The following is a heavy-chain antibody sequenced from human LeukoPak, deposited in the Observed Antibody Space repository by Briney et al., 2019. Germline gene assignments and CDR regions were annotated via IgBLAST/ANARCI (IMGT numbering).Heavy chain of an antibody. CDR1: GGSFSGYY. Sequence: SETLSLTCAVYGGSFSGYYWSWIRQPPGKGLEWIGYIYYSGSTNYNPSLKSRVTISVDTSKNQFSLKLSSVTAADTAVYYCARGSAAAAHGYYYYYGMDVWGQGTTVTVS. CDR3: ARGSAAAAHGYYYYYGMDV. CDR2: IYYSGST. V-gene: IGHV4-59*01. D-gene: IGHD6-13*01. J-gene: IGHJ6*02.